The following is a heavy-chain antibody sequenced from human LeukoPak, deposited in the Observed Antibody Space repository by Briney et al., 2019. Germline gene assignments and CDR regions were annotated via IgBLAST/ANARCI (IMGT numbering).Heavy chain of an antibody. CDR2: ISSSSSYI. CDR3: ARDLLSSGYYYPIDY. V-gene: IGHV3-21*01. D-gene: IGHD3-22*01. CDR1: GFTFSSYS. Sequence: GGSLRLSCAASGFTFSSYSMNWVRQAPGKGLEWVSSISSSSSYIYYADSLKGRFTSSRDNAKNSLYLQMYSLRAEDTAVYYCARDLLSSGYYYPIDYWGQATLVTVSS. J-gene: IGHJ4*02.